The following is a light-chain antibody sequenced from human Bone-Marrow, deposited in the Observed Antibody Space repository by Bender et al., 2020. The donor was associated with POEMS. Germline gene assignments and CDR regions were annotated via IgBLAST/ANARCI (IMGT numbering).Light chain of an antibody. J-gene: IGLJ2*01. CDR3: QSWGRIPVV. V-gene: IGLV3-1*01. Sequence: SYELTQPPSVSVSPGQTATITCSGEKLGEEYACWYQQKPGQSPVVVIYQDTKRPSGIPERFSGSTSGNTASLTISGTQAMDEADYYCQSWGRIPVVFGGGAKLTV. CDR2: QDT. CDR1: KLGEEY.